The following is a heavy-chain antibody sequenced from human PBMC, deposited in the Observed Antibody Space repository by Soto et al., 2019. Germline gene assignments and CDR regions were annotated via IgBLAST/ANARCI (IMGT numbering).Heavy chain of an antibody. CDR2: ISAYNGNT. CDR1: GYTFTSYG. V-gene: IGHV1-18*01. CDR3: ARDLYCSGGSGYSGAFDI. J-gene: IGHJ3*02. D-gene: IGHD2-15*01. Sequence: QVQLVQSGAEVKKPGASVKVSCKASGYTFTSYGISWVRQAPGQGLEWMGWISAYNGNTNYAQKRQGRVTMTTDTSTSTAYMELRSRRADDTAVYYCARDLYCSGGSGYSGAFDIWGQGTMVTVSS.